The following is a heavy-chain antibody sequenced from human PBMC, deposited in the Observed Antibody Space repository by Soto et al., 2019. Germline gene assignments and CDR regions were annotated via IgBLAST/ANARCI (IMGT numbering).Heavy chain of an antibody. V-gene: IGHV3-30-3*01. CDR2: ISYDGSNK. Sequence: QVQLVESGGGVVQPGRSLRLSCAASGFTFSSYAMHWVRQAPGKGLEWVAVISYDGSNKYYADSVKGRFTISRDNSKNTLYLQMNSLRAEDTAVYYCASPVADIPQPFDYWGQGTLVTVSS. D-gene: IGHD2-15*01. CDR3: ASPVADIPQPFDY. J-gene: IGHJ4*02. CDR1: GFTFSSYA.